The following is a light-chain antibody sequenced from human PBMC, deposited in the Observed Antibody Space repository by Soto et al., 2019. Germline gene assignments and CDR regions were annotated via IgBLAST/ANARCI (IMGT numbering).Light chain of an antibody. CDR3: QQYGRSPLT. V-gene: IGKV3-20*01. J-gene: IGKJ4*01. CDR2: GAS. CDR1: QSVSNNY. Sequence: EIVLTQSPGTLSLSPGERATLSCRASQSVSNNYLAWYQQKPGQAPRLLIYGASNRATGIPDRFSGSGSGTEFSLTINRLEPEDAAVYFCQQYGRSPLTFGGGTKVDIK.